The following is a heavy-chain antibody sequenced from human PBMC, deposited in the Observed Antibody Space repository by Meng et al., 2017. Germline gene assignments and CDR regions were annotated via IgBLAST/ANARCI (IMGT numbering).Heavy chain of an antibody. J-gene: IGHJ4*02. D-gene: IGHD2-8*02. CDR1: GDSFSSTSAA. CDR2: TYYRSKWYN. V-gene: IGHV6-1*01. Sequence: VQMKQSGPRMVKPWQTLSLTCAISGDSFSSTSAAGNWIRQSPSRGLEWLGRTYYRSKWYNDYAVSVKSRITINPDTSKNQFSLQLNSVTPEDTAVYYCARGVVYAISYFDYWGQGTLVTVSS. CDR3: ARGVVYAISYFDY.